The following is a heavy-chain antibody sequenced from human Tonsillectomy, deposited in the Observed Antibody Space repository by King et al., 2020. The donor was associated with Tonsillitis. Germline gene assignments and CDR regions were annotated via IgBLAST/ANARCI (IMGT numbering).Heavy chain of an antibody. D-gene: IGHD4-17*01. V-gene: IGHV1-24*01. Sequence: QLVPSGAEVKKPGASVKVSCKVSGYTLTELSMHWVRQAPGKGLEWMGGFDPEDGETIYAQKFQGRVTMTEDTSTDTAYLELSSLRSEDTAVYYWATSGTVTTNCALAFDPWGQGTLVTVSS. CDR3: ATSGTVTTNCALAFDP. CDR1: GYTLTELS. J-gene: IGHJ5*02. CDR2: FDPEDGET.